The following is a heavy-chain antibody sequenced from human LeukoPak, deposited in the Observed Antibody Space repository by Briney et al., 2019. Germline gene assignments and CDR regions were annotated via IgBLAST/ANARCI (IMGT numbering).Heavy chain of an antibody. CDR3: ARDRAYSTFDY. CDR1: GFTFRDSY. Sequence: GGSLRLSCAASGFTFRDSYMSWIRQAPGKGLEWLSYINSDGSTKYYADSVKGRFTISRDNAENSLYLQMNSLRAEDTAVYYCARDRAYSTFDYWGQGTLVTVSS. J-gene: IGHJ4*02. V-gene: IGHV3-11*04. D-gene: IGHD3-16*01. CDR2: INSDGSTK.